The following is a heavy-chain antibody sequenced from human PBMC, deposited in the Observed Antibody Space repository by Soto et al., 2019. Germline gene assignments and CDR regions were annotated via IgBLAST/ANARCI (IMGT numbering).Heavy chain of an antibody. J-gene: IGHJ2*01. CDR1: GGSISGTTYY. D-gene: IGHD3-3*02. CDR2: VDYGGNS. CDR3: ARRIFAHWYFDL. V-gene: IGHV4-39*01. Sequence: QVQLQESGPGLMKPSETLSLTCTVSGGSISGTTYYWSWIRQPPGKGLEWIGGVDYGGNSYYSPVLESRVAISVDTSRNEFSLTLSSVTAADTAMYYCARRIFAHWYFDLWGRGTLVTVSS.